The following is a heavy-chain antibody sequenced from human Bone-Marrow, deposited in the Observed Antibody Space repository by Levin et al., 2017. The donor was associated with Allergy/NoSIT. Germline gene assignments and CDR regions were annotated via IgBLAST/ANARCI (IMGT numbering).Heavy chain of an antibody. J-gene: IGHJ4*02. V-gene: IGHV1-2*06. CDR2: INPKSGGT. Sequence: ASVKVSCQPSGYTFTDHYIHWLRQVPGQGLEWVGRINPKSGGTNYALNFQGRVITTRDPSLSTVFMDLSGLRSDDTAVFYCARMYDGVWLGALYYFDSWGQGTLVIVSS. CDR1: GYTFTDHY. CDR3: ARMYDGVWLGALYYFDS. D-gene: IGHD3-9*01.